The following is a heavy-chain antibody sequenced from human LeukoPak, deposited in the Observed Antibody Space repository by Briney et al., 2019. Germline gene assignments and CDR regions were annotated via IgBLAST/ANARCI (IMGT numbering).Heavy chain of an antibody. CDR3: ARDVGVIPLYYYGMDV. CDR1: GFTVSSNY. V-gene: IGHV3-53*05. D-gene: IGHD3-10*01. J-gene: IGHJ6*02. CDR2: IYSGGRT. Sequence: GGSLRLSCAASGFTVSSNYMTWVRQAPGKGLEWVSVIYSGGRTYYADSVKGRFTISRDNSKNTLYLQMNSLRAEDTAVYYCARDVGVIPLYYYGMDVWGQGTTVTVSS.